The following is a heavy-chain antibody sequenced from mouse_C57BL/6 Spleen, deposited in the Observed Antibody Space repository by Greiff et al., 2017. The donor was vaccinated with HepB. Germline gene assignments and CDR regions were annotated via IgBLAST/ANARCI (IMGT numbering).Heavy chain of an antibody. D-gene: IGHD1-1*01. CDR3: ARCVWGSSYESFDD. V-gene: IGHV1-82*01. CDR2: IYPGDGDT. Sequence: QVQLQQSGPELVKPGASVKISCKASGYAFSSSWMNWVKQRPGKGLEWIGRIYPGDGDTNYNGKFKGKATLTADKSSSTAYMQLSSLTSEDSAVYFCARCVWGSSYESFDDWGHGTTLTVSS. CDR1: GYAFSSSW. J-gene: IGHJ2*01.